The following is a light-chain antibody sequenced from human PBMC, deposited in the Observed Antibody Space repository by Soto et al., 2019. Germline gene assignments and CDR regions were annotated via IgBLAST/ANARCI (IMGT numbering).Light chain of an antibody. Sequence: VLTQSSASPSVSPGVSATLCCRASQSVSSYLAWYQQKPGQAPRLLIYDASNMATGIPARFSGSGSGTDFTLTISSLEPEDFAVYYCQQRSNWPITFGQGTRPEIK. CDR2: DAS. CDR1: QSVSSY. CDR3: QQRSNWPIT. V-gene: IGKV3-11*01. J-gene: IGKJ5*01.